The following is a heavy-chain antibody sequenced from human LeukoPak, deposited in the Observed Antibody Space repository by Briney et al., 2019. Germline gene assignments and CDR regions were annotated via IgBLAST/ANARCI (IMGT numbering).Heavy chain of an antibody. Sequence: GRSLRLSCAASGFTFTSYAIHWVRQAPGKGLEWVAVISYDGSNKYYADSVKGRFTISRDNSKNTLYLQMNSLRAEDTAVYYCARDMASGVVGSEFDYWGQGTLVTVSS. CDR3: ARDMASGVVGSEFDY. D-gene: IGHD3-3*01. J-gene: IGHJ4*02. CDR2: ISYDGSNK. V-gene: IGHV3-30-3*01. CDR1: GFTFTSYA.